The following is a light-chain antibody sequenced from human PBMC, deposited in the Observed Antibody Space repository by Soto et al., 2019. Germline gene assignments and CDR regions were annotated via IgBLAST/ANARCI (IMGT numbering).Light chain of an antibody. CDR1: SSNIGSNY. V-gene: IGLV1-51*01. CDR3: GTWDSSLSALL. CDR2: DND. Sequence: QSVLTQPPSVSAAAGQKVTISCSGSSSNIGSNYVSWYQQLPGTAPKLLIYDNDKRPSGIPDRFSGSKSGTSATLGITGLQTGDEADYYCGTWDSSLSALLFGGGTKLTVL. J-gene: IGLJ2*01.